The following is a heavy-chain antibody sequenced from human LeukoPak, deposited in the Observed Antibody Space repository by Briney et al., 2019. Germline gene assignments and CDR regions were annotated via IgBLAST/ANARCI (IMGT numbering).Heavy chain of an antibody. CDR1: GFTFSDYY. Sequence: PGGSLRLSCAASGFTFSDYYMSWVRQAPGKGLEWVSVIYSGGNTYYADSVKGRFTISRDNSKNTLHLQMNSLRVEDTAVYYRASYNPYYGGQGTLVTVSS. J-gene: IGHJ4*02. CDR3: ASYNPYY. V-gene: IGHV3-53*01. D-gene: IGHD1-1*01. CDR2: IYSGGNT.